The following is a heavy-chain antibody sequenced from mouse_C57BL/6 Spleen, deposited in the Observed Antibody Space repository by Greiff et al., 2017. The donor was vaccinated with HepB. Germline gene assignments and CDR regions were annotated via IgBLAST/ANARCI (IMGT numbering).Heavy chain of an antibody. D-gene: IGHD2-4*01. Sequence: VQLQQSGAELVKPGASVKLSCKASGYTFTSYWMHWVKQRPGQGLEWIGMIHPNSGSTNYNEKFKSKATLTVDKSSSTAYMQLSSLTSEDSAVYYCARRDYDENFDYWGQGTTLTVSS. CDR1: GYTFTSYW. V-gene: IGHV1-64*01. CDR2: IHPNSGST. J-gene: IGHJ2*01. CDR3: ARRDYDENFDY.